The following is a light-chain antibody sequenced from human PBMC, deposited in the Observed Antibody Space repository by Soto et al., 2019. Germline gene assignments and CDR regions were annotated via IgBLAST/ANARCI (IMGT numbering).Light chain of an antibody. J-gene: IGKJ1*01. Sequence: LNNSPGAVSLTQGEKATLSCRAIQSVSSSYLAWYQQKPGQAPRLLMYGISRRATGIPDRFSGSGSGTDFTLTITRLEPEDFAVYYCQQYVTSSPRTFGQGTKVDI. CDR1: QSVSSSY. CDR2: GIS. CDR3: QQYVTSSPRT. V-gene: IGKV3-20*01.